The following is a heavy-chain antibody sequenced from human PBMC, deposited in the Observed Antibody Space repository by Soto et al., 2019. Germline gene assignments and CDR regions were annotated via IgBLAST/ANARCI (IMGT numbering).Heavy chain of an antibody. CDR3: AGGFRVAATRWWFDP. Sequence: QVQLVQSGAEVKKPGASVKVSCKASGYTFTSYDISWVRQAPGQGLEWMGWIRTYNGNTNYAQKLQGRVTMTTNTSTSTAYMELRSLRSDDTAVYYCAGGFRVAATRWWFDPWGQGTLVTVSS. D-gene: IGHD2-15*01. CDR2: IRTYNGNT. CDR1: GYTFTSYD. V-gene: IGHV1-18*01. J-gene: IGHJ5*02.